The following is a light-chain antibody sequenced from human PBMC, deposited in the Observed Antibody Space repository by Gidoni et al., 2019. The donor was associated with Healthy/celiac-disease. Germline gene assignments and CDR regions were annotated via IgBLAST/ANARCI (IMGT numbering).Light chain of an antibody. Sequence: EIVLTQSTATLSLSPGERATLTFRASQSVSSYFAWYQQKPGQAPRLLIVDASNRATGIPARFSGSGSGTDFTRTISSLEPEDFAVYYCLQRSNWPPLTFGGGTKVEIK. V-gene: IGKV3-11*01. CDR1: QSVSSY. CDR2: DAS. J-gene: IGKJ4*01. CDR3: LQRSNWPPLT.